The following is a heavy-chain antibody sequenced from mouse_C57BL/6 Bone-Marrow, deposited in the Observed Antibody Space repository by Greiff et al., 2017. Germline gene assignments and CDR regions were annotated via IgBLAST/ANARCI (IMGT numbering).Heavy chain of an antibody. J-gene: IGHJ2*01. V-gene: IGHV1-7*01. CDR3: ARGYYGSSHS. Sequence: QVQLQQSGAELAKPGASVKLSCKASGYTFTSYWMHWVKQRPGQGLEWIGYINPSSGYTKYNQKFKDTATLSADKSSSTAYMQLCSLTYEDSAVYYCARGYYGSSHSWGPCNTLPSSS. CDR1: GYTFTSYW. CDR2: INPSSGYT. D-gene: IGHD1-1*01.